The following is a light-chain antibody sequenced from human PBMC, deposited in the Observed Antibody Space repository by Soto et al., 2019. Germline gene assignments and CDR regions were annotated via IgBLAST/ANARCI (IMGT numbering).Light chain of an antibody. Sequence: QSALTQPASVSGSPGQSITISCTGTSSDVGGYNYVPWYQQHPGKAPKLMIYDVSNRPSGVSNRFSGSKSGNTASLTISGLQAEDEADYYCSSYTSSSTLYVFGTGTKFTVL. J-gene: IGLJ1*01. CDR3: SSYTSSSTLYV. V-gene: IGLV2-14*01. CDR1: SSDVGGYNY. CDR2: DVS.